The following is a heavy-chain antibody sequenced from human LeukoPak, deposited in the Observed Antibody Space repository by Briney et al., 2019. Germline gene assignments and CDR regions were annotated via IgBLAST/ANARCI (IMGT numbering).Heavy chain of an antibody. Sequence: SETLSLTSTVSGGSISSSSYYWGWIRQPPGKGLEWIGSIYYSGSTYYNPSLKSRVTISVDTSKNQFSLKLSSVTAADTAVYYCARDITTTSGYFDYWGQGTLVTVSS. J-gene: IGHJ4*02. V-gene: IGHV4-39*02. CDR1: GGSISSSSYY. CDR2: IYYSGST. D-gene: IGHD3-3*01. CDR3: ARDITTTSGYFDY.